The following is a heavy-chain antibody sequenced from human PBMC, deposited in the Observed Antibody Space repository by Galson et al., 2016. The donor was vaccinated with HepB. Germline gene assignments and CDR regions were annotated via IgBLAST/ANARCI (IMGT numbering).Heavy chain of an antibody. D-gene: IGHD3-22*01. V-gene: IGHV3-74*01. CDR3: AREEGFESSDYYYYYNYYGMDV. Sequence: SLRLSCAASGFTFKNYWMHWVRQAPGGGLVWVSRISRNGSRKNYADAVKGRFSMSRDNAKNTVYLEMNSLRAEDTAVYYCAREEGFESSDYYYYYNYYGMDVWGQGTTVTVSS. CDR1: GFTFKNYW. CDR2: ISRNGSRK. J-gene: IGHJ6*02.